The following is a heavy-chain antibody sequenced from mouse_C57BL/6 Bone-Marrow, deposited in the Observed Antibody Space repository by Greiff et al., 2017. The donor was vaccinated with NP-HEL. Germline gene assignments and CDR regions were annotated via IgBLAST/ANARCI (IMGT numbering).Heavy chain of an antibody. CDR2: FYPGGGSI. V-gene: IGHV1-62-2*01. CDR1: GFNFNEYT. CDR3: ARDEEVDQAWFAY. Sequence: VQLQQSGAELVKPGASVKLSCKASGFNFNEYTIHWVKQRSGQGLEWIGWFYPGGGSIKYTQKFKDKATLTADKSSNTAYMELSRMTSEDTAVYFCARDEEVDQAWFAYWGQGTLVTVSA. D-gene: IGHD1-1*02. J-gene: IGHJ3*01.